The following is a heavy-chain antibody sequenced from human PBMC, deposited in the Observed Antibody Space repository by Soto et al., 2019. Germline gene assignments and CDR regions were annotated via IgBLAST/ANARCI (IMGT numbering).Heavy chain of an antibody. CDR2: IYYSGST. Sequence: PSETLSLTCTVSGGSISSGGYYWSWIRQHPGKGLEWIGSIYYSGSTNYNPSLKSRVTISVDTSKNQFSLKLSSVTAADTAVYYCARRYGASFDYWGQGTLVTVSS. J-gene: IGHJ4*02. V-gene: IGHV4-61*08. CDR3: ARRYGASFDY. CDR1: GGSISSGGYY. D-gene: IGHD4-17*01.